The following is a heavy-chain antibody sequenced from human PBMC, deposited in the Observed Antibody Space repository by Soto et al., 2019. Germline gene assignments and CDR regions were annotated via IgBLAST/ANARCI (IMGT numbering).Heavy chain of an antibody. CDR1: GGCIINYY. V-gene: IGHV4-59*01. CDR2: ISYTGST. CDR3: ARDASSGGMDV. Sequence: SETLSLTCTVSGGCIINYYWSWVRQSPGKGLEWIAYISYTGSTNYNPSLKSRVTISVDTSKNQFPLNLTSVTAADSAVYYFARDASSGGMDVWGQGTTVTASS. J-gene: IGHJ6*02. D-gene: IGHD3-10*01.